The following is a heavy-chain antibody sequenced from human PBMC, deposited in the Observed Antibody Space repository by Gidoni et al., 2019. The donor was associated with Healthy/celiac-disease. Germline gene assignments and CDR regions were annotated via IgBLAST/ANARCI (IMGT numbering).Heavy chain of an antibody. J-gene: IGHJ5*02. V-gene: IGHV4-34*01. Sequence: QVQLQQWGAGLLKPSETLSLTCAVYGGSFSGYYWSWIRQPPGKGLEWIGEINHRGSTNYNPSLKSRVTISVDTSKNQFSLKLSSVTAADTAVYYCARAPLPRGWFDPWGQGTLVTVSS. CDR2: INHRGST. CDR1: GGSFSGYY. CDR3: ARAPLPRGWFDP. D-gene: IGHD2-15*01.